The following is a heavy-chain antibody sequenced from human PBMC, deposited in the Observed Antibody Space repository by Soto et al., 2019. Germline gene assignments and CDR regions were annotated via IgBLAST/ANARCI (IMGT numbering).Heavy chain of an antibody. D-gene: IGHD1-20*01. CDR2: IERDDDDK. J-gene: IGHJ6*02. V-gene: IGHV2-70*13. CDR1: GFSLTSPGMC. Sequence: SGPTLVNPTETLTVTCTFSGFSLTSPGMCVSWIRQSPGKALEWLALIERDDDDKYYSTSLKTRLTISKDTRKNQVVLTMSNMDPADTATYYCARSIRGPRRFNGMDVWGQGTTVTVSS. CDR3: ARSIRGPRRFNGMDV.